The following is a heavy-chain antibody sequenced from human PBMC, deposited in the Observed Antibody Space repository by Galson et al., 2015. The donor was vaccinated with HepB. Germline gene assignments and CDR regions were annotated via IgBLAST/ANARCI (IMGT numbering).Heavy chain of an antibody. D-gene: IGHD3-22*01. V-gene: IGHV2-70*11. CDR3: ARIRYYDSSGTIDY. Sequence: PALVKPTQTLTLTCTFSGFSLSTSGMCVSWIRQPPGKALEWLARIDWDDDKYYSTSLKTRLTISKDTSKNQVVLTMTNMDPVDTATYYCARIRYYDSSGTIDYWGQGTLVTVSS. CDR1: GFSLSTSGMC. J-gene: IGHJ4*02. CDR2: IDWDDDK.